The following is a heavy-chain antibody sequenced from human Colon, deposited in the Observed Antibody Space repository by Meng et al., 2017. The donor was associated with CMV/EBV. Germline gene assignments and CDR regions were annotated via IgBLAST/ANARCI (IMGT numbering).Heavy chain of an antibody. CDR3: AREGSSRYCTTTSCYHDY. J-gene: IGHJ4*02. CDR1: FTFSSYS. CDR2: ISSRSSDI. Sequence: FTFSSYSMTWVRQAPGKGLEWLSSISSRSSDIYLADSVKGRFTISRDNAKNSMYLQINSLRAEDTAVYYCAREGSSRYCTTTSCYHDYWGQGTLVTVSS. V-gene: IGHV3-21*01. D-gene: IGHD2-2*01.